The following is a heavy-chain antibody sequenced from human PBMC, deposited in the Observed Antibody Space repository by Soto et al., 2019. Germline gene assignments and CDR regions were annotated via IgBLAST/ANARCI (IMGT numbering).Heavy chain of an antibody. CDR1: GFTFNDYW. J-gene: IGHJ4*02. CDR2: LNSDGTTT. V-gene: IGHV3-74*01. Sequence: GGSLRLSCAASGFTFNDYWMHWVRQGPGRGLLWVSRLNSDGTTTNYADSVQGRFTISRDNAKNTLYLKMNGLRVENTAVYYCARGANDYTIPRGHDYWGQGTRVTVSS. CDR3: ARGANDYTIPRGHDY. D-gene: IGHD4-4*01.